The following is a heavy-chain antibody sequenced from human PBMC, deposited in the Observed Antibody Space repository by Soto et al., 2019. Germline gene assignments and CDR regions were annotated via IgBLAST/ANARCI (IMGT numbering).Heavy chain of an antibody. CDR1: GFTFSSYA. Sequence: GGSLRLSFAASGFTFSSYAMHWVRQAPGKGLEWVAVISGDGSNKYYADSVKGRFTISRENAKNSLYLQMNSLRAEDTAVYYCARASPRYYDILTGYSPTYYYYGMDVWGQGTTVTVSS. CDR2: ISGDGSNK. J-gene: IGHJ6*02. CDR3: ARASPRYYDILTGYSPTYYYYGMDV. D-gene: IGHD3-9*01. V-gene: IGHV3-30*14.